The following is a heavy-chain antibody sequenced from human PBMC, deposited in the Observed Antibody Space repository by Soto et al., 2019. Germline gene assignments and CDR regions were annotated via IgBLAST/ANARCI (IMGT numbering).Heavy chain of an antibody. CDR1: GFTVSSNY. D-gene: IGHD2-21*01. Sequence: PGESLKISCAASGFTVSSNYMSWVRQAPGKGLXWVSXXXSXGXTXYXXXXKGRFTISRDNSKNTLYLQMNSLRAEDTAVYYCARDRRLHRAFDIWGQGTMVTVSS. CDR3: ARDRRLHRAFDI. CDR2: XXSXGXT. J-gene: IGHJ3*02. V-gene: IGHV3-53*01.